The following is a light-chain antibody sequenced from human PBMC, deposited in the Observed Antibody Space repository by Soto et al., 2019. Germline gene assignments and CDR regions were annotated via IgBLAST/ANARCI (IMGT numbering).Light chain of an antibody. CDR1: QTISSW. J-gene: IGKJ4*02. V-gene: IGKV1-5*01. CDR3: QQYNSWPCT. CDR2: DAS. Sequence: DVHVSLSPSALSASLGDRVTITCRASQTISSWMAWYQQKPGKAPKRLIYDASTWESGAPARFSGSGSGTEFTLTISSLQAEDFAIYYCQQYNSWPCTFGGGTKVDI.